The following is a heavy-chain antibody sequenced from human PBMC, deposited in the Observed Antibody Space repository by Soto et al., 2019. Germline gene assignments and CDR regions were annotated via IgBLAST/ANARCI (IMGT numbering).Heavy chain of an antibody. CDR3: ATVQAEKFFDH. CDR1: HYSISSGYY. V-gene: IGHV4-38-2*01. J-gene: IGHJ4*02. D-gene: IGHD2-2*01. Sequence: SETLSLTGAVSHYSISSGYYWCWIRQHIEEGLVYIESICRTGSTFYFPSRKSRGTISVDPSMVHFSLGLNSVTPADTAVYICATVQAEKFFDHCAQGTLVTVSA. CDR2: ICRTGST.